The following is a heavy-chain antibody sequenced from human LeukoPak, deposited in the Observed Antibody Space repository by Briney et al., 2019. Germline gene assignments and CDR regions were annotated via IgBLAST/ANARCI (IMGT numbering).Heavy chain of an antibody. V-gene: IGHV1-2*02. CDR1: GYTFTGYY. Sequence: GASVKLSCKASGYTFTGYYMHWVRQAPGQGHEWRGGINPNSGGTNYAQKFQGRVTMTRDTSISTAYMELSRLRSDDTAVYYCARAIGDSWDIDYWGQGPLVTVSS. D-gene: IGHD2-15*01. J-gene: IGHJ4*02. CDR3: ARAIGDSWDIDY. CDR2: INPNSGGT.